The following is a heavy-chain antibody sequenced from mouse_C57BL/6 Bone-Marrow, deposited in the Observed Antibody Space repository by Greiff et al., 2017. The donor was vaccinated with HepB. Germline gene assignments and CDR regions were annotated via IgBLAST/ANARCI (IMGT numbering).Heavy chain of an antibody. Sequence: QVQLQQSGSELRSPGSSVKLSCKDFDSEVFPIAYMSWERQKPGHGFEWIGGILPSIGRTIYGEKFEDKATLDADTLSNTAYLELNSLTSEDSAIYYCARDYYGSSYEAWFAYWGQGTLVTVSA. CDR3: ARDYYGSSYEAWFAY. V-gene: IGHV15-2*01. CDR1: DSEVFPIAY. J-gene: IGHJ3*01. D-gene: IGHD1-1*01. CDR2: ILPSIGRT.